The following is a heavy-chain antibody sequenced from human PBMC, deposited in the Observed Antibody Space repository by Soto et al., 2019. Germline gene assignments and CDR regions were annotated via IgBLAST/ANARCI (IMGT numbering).Heavy chain of an antibody. V-gene: IGHV3-33*01. J-gene: IGHJ4*02. CDR1: GFTFSSYG. Sequence: PGGSLRLSCAASGFTFSSYGMHWVRQAPGKGLEWVAVIWYDGSNKYYADSVKGRFTISRDNSKNTLYLQMNSLRAEDTAVYYCARGDILTGYYTGPPDYWGQGTLVTVS. CDR3: ARGDILTGYYTGPPDY. CDR2: IWYDGSNK. D-gene: IGHD3-9*01.